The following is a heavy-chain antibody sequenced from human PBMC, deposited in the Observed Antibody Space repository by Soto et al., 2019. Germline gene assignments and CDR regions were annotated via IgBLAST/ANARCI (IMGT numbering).Heavy chain of an antibody. CDR1: GGTFSSYA. CDR3: ARDYYGSGTFTPAAPPYYYYGMDV. J-gene: IGHJ6*02. CDR2: IIPIFGTA. D-gene: IGHD3-10*01. Sequence: ASVKVSCKASGGTFSSYAISWVRQAPGQGLEWMGGIIPIFGTANYAQKFQGRVTITADESTSTAYMELSSLRSEETAVYYCARDYYGSGTFTPAAPPYYYYGMDVWGQGTTVTVSS. V-gene: IGHV1-69*13.